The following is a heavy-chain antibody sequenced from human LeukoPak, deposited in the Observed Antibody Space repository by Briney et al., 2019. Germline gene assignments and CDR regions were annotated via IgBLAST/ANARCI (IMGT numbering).Heavy chain of an antibody. CDR2: ISYDGSNK. V-gene: IGHV3-30-3*01. CDR3: ARDFDRWLQLVY. D-gene: IGHD3-9*01. J-gene: IGHJ4*02. CDR1: GFTFSSYA. Sequence: PGGSLRLSCAASGFTFSSYAMHWVRQAPGKGLEWVAVISYDGSNKYYADSVKGRFTISRDNSKNTLYLQMNSLRAEDTAVYYSARDFDRWLQLVYWGQGTLVTVSS.